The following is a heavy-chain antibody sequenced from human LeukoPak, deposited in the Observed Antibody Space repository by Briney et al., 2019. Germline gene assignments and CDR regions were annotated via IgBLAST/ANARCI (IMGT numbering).Heavy chain of an antibody. CDR2: ISAYNGNT. D-gene: IGHD6-19*01. Sequence: GASVKVSCKASGYTFTTYGISWVRQAPGQGLEWMGWISAYNGNTNYAQKLQGRVTMTTDTSTSTAYMEPRSLKSDDTAVYYCARVFPLKVAGFDYWGQGTLVTVSS. J-gene: IGHJ4*02. CDR1: GYTFTTYG. CDR3: ARVFPLKVAGFDY. V-gene: IGHV1-18*01.